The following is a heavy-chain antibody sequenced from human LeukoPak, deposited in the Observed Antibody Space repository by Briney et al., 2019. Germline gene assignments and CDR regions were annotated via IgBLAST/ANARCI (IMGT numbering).Heavy chain of an antibody. CDR2: IYYSGST. V-gene: IGHV4-31*11. D-gene: IGHD3-22*01. CDR3: ARETVITLIFDY. J-gene: IGHJ4*02. CDR1: GGSISSGGYY. Sequence: PSQTLSLTCAVSGGSISSGGYYWSWIRQHPRKGLEWIGYIYYSGSTYYNPSLKSRVTISVDTSKNQFSLKLSSVSAADTAVYYCARETVITLIFDYWGQGTLVTVSS.